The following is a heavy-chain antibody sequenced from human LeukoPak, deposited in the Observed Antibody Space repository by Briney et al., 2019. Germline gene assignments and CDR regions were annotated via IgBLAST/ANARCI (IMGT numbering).Heavy chain of an antibody. D-gene: IGHD4-23*01. CDR2: IWYDGSNK. CDR3: GTYGGPGGHIEY. Sequence: PGGSLRLSCAASGFTFSSYGMHWVRQAPGKGLEWVAVIWYDGSNKYYADSVKGRFTISKDNSKNTLYLQMNSLRAEDTAAYYCGTYGGPGGHIEYWGQGTLVTVSS. J-gene: IGHJ4*02. V-gene: IGHV3-33*01. CDR1: GFTFSSYG.